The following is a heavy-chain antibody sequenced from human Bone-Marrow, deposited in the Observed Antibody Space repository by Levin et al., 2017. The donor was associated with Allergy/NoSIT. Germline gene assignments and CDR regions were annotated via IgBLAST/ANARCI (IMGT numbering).Heavy chain of an antibody. D-gene: IGHD3-10*01. J-gene: IGHJ6*02. CDR1: GYSFTSYW. Sequence: GESLKISCKGSGYSFTSYWIGWVRQMPGKGLEWMGIIYPGDSDTRYSPSFQGQVTISADKSISTAYLQWSSLKASDTAMYYCARRITMVRGSKDYGMDGWGQGTTVTVSS. CDR2: IYPGDSDT. V-gene: IGHV5-51*01. CDR3: ARRITMVRGSKDYGMDG.